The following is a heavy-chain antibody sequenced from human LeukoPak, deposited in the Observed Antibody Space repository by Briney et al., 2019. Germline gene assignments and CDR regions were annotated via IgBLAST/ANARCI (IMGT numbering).Heavy chain of an antibody. CDR2: ISSSSSYI. CDR3: ARDRDYYDSSGGMNAFDI. CDR1: GFTFSAYS. J-gene: IGHJ3*02. Sequence: GGSLRLSCAASGFTFSAYSMNWVRQAPGKGLEWVSSISSSSSYIYYADSVKGRFTISRDNAKNSLYLQMNSLRAEDTVVFYCARDRDYYDSSGGMNAFDIWGQGTMVTVSS. D-gene: IGHD3-22*01. V-gene: IGHV3-21*01.